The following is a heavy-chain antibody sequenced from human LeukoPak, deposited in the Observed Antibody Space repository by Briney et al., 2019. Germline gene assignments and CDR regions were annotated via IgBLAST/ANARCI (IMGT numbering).Heavy chain of an antibody. V-gene: IGHV3-74*01. CDR1: GFTFSSYW. D-gene: IGHD1-26*01. Sequence: GGSLRLSCAASGFTFSSYWMHGVRQAPGKGLVWVSRINIDGSSTSYADSVKGRFTISRDNAKNTLYLQMNSLRAEDTAVYYCATGSGGGYDFDYWGQGTLVTVSS. CDR2: INIDGSST. CDR3: ATGSGGGYDFDY. J-gene: IGHJ4*02.